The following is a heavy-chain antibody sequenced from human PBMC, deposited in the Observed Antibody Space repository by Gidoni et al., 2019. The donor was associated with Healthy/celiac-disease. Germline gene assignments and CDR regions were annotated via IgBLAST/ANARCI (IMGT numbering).Heavy chain of an antibody. CDR1: GFTFDDYA. J-gene: IGHJ4*02. CDR2: ISWNSGSI. CDR3: AKDMEGYGGNSGFLDY. V-gene: IGHV3-9*01. D-gene: IGHD4-17*01. Sequence: EVQLVESGGGWVQPGRSLRLSCAASGFTFDDYAMHWVRQAPGKGLEWVSGISWNSGSIGYADSVKGRFTISRDNAKNSLYLQMNSLRAEDTALYYCAKDMEGYGGNSGFLDYWGQGTLVTVSS.